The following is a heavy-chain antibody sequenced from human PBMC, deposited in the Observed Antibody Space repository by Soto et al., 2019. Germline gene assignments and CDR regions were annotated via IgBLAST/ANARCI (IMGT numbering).Heavy chain of an antibody. V-gene: IGHV1-2*04. Sequence: QVQLVQSGAEVKKPGASVKVSCKASGYTFTGYYMHWVRQAPGQGLEWMGWINPNSGGTNYAQKFQGWVTMTRDTSISTAYMELSRLRSDDTAVYYCASSGITMVQGGYYYYGMDVWGQGTTVTVSS. D-gene: IGHD3-10*01. CDR3: ASSGITMVQGGYYYYGMDV. CDR1: GYTFTGYY. CDR2: INPNSGGT. J-gene: IGHJ6*02.